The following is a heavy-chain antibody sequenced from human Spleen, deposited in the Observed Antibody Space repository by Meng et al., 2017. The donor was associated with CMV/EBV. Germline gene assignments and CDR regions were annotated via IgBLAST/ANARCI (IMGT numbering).Heavy chain of an antibody. J-gene: IGHJ4*02. CDR3: AKHRVLILSNYFDY. Sequence: GGSLRLSCAASGFTFSSYAMHWVRQAPGKGLEWVAFIHYDGSKKYYADSVKGRFTISRDNSRNTVYLQMNSLSAEDTAVYYCAKHRVLILSNYFDYWGQGTLVTVSS. CDR1: GFTFSSYA. CDR2: IHYDGSKK. D-gene: IGHD2-21*01. V-gene: IGHV3-30*02.